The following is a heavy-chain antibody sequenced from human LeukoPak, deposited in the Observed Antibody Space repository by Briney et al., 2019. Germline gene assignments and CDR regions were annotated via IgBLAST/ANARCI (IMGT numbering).Heavy chain of an antibody. J-gene: IGHJ4*02. D-gene: IGHD6-13*01. V-gene: IGHV3-21*01. CDR3: ARWSSSG. CDR1: GFTFSSYE. CDR2: ISSSSSYI. Sequence: GGSLRLSCAASGFTFSSYEKNWVRQAPGKGLEWVSSISSSSSYIYYADSLKGRFTISRDNAKNSLYLQMNSLRAEDTAVYYCARWSSSGWGQGTPVTVSS.